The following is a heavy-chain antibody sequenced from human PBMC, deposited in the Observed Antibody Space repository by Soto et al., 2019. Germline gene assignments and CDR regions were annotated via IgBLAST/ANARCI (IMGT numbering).Heavy chain of an antibody. CDR3: ARDFRAGLLCPGI. J-gene: IGHJ4*02. D-gene: IGHD2-2*01. CDR2: INPSGGST. CDR1: GYTFTSYY. V-gene: IGHV1-46*01. Sequence: QVQLVQSGAEVKKPGASVKVSCKASGYTFTSYYMHWVRQAPGQGLEWMGIINPSGGSTSYTQKFQGRVTMTMDTSTSTVYMELSSLRSEDTAVYYCARDFRAGLLCPGIWGQGTLVTVSS.